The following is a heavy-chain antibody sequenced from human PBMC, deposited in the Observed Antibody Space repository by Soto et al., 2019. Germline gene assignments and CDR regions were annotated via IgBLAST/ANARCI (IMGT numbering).Heavy chain of an antibody. D-gene: IGHD2-15*01. J-gene: IGHJ3*02. Sequence: GGSLRLSCAASGFTFSSYAMSWVRQAPGKGLEWVSAISGSGGSTYYADSVKGRFTISRDNSKNTLYLQMNSLRAEDTAVYYCAKDYHAQYVVVVAATHDAFDIWGQGTMVTVSS. V-gene: IGHV3-23*01. CDR3: AKDYHAQYVVVVAATHDAFDI. CDR1: GFTFSSYA. CDR2: ISGSGGST.